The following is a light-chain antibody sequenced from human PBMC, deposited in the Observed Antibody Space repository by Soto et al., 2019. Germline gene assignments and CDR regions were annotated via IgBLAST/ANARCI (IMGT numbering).Light chain of an antibody. CDR3: QQYGSSPWT. V-gene: IGKV3-20*01. CDR2: GAS. Sequence: EIVLTQAPVTLSLSPGGRGTLSCRASQSVSSSYLGWYQQKPGQAPRLVIYGASSRATGIPGRFSGSGSGTDFTLTISRLEPEDFAVYYCQQYGSSPWTFGQGTKVDIK. J-gene: IGKJ1*01. CDR1: QSVSSSY.